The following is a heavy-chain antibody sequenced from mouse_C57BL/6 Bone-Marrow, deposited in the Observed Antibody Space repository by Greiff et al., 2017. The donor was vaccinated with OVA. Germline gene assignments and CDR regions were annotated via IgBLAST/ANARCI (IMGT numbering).Heavy chain of an antibody. Sequence: VKLMESGPGLVAPSQSLSITCTVSGFSLTSYGVDWVRQSPGQGLEWLGVIWGVGSTNYNSALNSRLSISKDNSKCQAFLKMNSLQTDEPAMYYVAGEMDYGSSHWYFDVGGTGTTVTVSS. V-gene: IGHV2-6*01. D-gene: IGHD1-1*01. J-gene: IGHJ1*03. CDR3: AGEMDYGSSHWYFDV. CDR1: GFSLTSYG. CDR2: IWGVGST.